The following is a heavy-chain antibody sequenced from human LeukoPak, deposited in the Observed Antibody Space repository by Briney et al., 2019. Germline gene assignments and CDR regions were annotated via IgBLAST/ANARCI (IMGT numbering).Heavy chain of an antibody. CDR1: GLTFNDHG. CDR2: IRYDGTDE. Sequence: GGSLVLSCVASGLTFNDHGMHWVRQAPGKGLGWLAFIRYDGTDESYGASVRGRLTISRDDSLNTVYLQMDSLGHDDTAVYYCARVSYTNSWLSDYWGQGTLVTVSS. V-gene: IGHV3-30*02. J-gene: IGHJ4*02. CDR3: ARVSYTNSWLSDY. D-gene: IGHD3-9*01.